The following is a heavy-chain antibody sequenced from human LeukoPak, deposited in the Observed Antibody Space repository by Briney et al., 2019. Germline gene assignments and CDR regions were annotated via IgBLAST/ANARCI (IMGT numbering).Heavy chain of an antibody. CDR3: ARAEPDRGVAGSTWLLDFPGLEFHP. CDR1: GGSISNYY. Sequence: PSETLSLTCTVSGGSISNYYWNWIRQPPGKGLEWIGSIHSSGRTNYNPSLKSRVTISVDTSKDQFSLKMTSVTAADTATYYCARAEPDRGVAGSTWLLDFPGLEFHPWGQGTLVIVSS. J-gene: IGHJ5*02. CDR2: IHSSGRT. V-gene: IGHV4-59*01. D-gene: IGHD5-24*01.